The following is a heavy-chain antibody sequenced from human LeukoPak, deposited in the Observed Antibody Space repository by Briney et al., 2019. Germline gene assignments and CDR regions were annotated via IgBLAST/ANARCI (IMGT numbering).Heavy chain of an antibody. CDR2: IYHSGST. J-gene: IGHJ3*02. CDR1: GYSISSGYY. CDR3: ARWGKDWAFDI. V-gene: IGHV4-38-2*02. Sequence: PSETLSLTCTVSGYSISSGYYWGWIRQPPGKGLEWIGSIYHSGSTYYNPSLKSRVTISVDTSKNQFSLKLSSVTAADTAVYYCARWGKDWAFDIWGQGTMVTVSS. D-gene: IGHD3-16*01.